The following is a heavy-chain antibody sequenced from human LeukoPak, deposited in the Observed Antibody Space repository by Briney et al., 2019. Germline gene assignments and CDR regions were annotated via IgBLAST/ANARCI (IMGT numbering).Heavy chain of an antibody. CDR1: GFTFSSYA. J-gene: IGHJ4*02. CDR3: AKILGGGYYDSSGPYYFDY. V-gene: IGHV3-23*01. Sequence: GGSLRLSCAASGFTFSSYAMSWVRQAPGKGLEWVSAISGSGGSTYYADSVKGRFTISRDNSKNTLYLQMNSLRAEDTAVYYCAKILGGGYYDSSGPYYFDYWGQGTLVTVSS. CDR2: ISGSGGST. D-gene: IGHD3-22*01.